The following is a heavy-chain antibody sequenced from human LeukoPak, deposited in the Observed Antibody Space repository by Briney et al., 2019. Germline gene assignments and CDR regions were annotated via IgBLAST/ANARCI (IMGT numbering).Heavy chain of an antibody. CDR2: IDHSGST. Sequence: PSETLSLTCTVSGYSISSGYYWGWIRQPPGKGLEWTGSIDHSGSTYYNPSLKSRITISVDTSKNQFSLKLSSVTAADTAVYYCARLHLFTISFDYWGQGTLVTVSS. D-gene: IGHD3-10*01. V-gene: IGHV4-38-2*02. J-gene: IGHJ4*02. CDR3: ARLHLFTISFDY. CDR1: GYSISSGYY.